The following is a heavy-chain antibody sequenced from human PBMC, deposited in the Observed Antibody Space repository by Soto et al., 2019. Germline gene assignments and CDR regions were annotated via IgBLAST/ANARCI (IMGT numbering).Heavy chain of an antibody. V-gene: IGHV1-46*03. CDR1: GYTFTSYY. Sequence: ASVKVSCKASGYTFTSYYMHWVRQAPGQGLEWMGIINPSGGSTSYAQKFQGRVTMTRDTSTSTVYMELSSLRSEDTAVYYCARVGYYGSGSYLRYFDYWGQGTLVTVSS. CDR3: ARVGYYGSGSYLRYFDY. J-gene: IGHJ4*02. D-gene: IGHD3-10*01. CDR2: INPSGGST.